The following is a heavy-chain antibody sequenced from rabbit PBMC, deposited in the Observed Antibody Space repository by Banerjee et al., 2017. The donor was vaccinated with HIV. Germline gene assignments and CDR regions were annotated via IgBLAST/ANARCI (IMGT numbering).Heavy chain of an antibody. CDR1: GFDLSSYYY. Sequence: QSLEESGGDLVKPGASLTLTCTASGFDLSSYYYMCWVRQAPGKGLEWIACIDAGSSGSTYYASWAKGRFTISKTSSTTVTLQMTSLAAADTATYFCARELTAAGDANLWGPGTLVTVS. J-gene: IGHJ4*01. V-gene: IGHV1S40*01. CDR2: IDAGSSGST. D-gene: IGHD2-1*01. CDR3: ARELTAAGDANL.